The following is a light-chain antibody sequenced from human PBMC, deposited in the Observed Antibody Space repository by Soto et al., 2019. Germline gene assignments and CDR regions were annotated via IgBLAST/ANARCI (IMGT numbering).Light chain of an antibody. Sequence: EIVLTQSPGTLSLSPGERATLSCRASQSVSSPYLAWYQQKPGQAPRLLIYGASSRATGIPDRFSGSGSGTDFTLTISRLEPEDCAVYYCQRYDSSPFPFGKGTKLEIK. J-gene: IGKJ2*01. CDR2: GAS. V-gene: IGKV3-20*01. CDR3: QRYDSSPFP. CDR1: QSVSSPY.